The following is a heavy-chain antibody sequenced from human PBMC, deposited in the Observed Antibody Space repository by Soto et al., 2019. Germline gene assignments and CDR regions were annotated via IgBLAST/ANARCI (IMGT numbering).Heavy chain of an antibody. CDR2: IHHSGST. V-gene: IGHV4-34*01. D-gene: IGHD3-3*01. J-gene: IGHJ4*02. CDR1: GGYFVGYY. CDR3: ARGVDSWSGYLF. Sequence: LSLNCVVYGGYFVGYYLSWIRQSPGKGLEWIGEIHHSGSTKYNPSLKIRVSLSVHTSTKQFSLKMTSMTAADRGVYYCARGVDSWSGYLFWGQGTPVTVSS.